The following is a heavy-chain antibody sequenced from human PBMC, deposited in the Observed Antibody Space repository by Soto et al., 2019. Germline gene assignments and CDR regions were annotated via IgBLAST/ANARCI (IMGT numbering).Heavy chain of an antibody. J-gene: IGHJ4*02. CDR2: FSGSSDNT. V-gene: IGHV3-23*01. Sequence: EVQLLESGGGLVQPGGSLRLSCTASGFTFSNFAMSWVRQAPGKGLEWVSAFSGSSDNTYYTDSVKGRFTISRDNSKTTLYLQMNSLRAEDTAIYYCAKKRVVSGPGDFDYWGQGTLVTVSS. D-gene: IGHD2-15*01. CDR3: AKKRVVSGPGDFDY. CDR1: GFTFSNFA.